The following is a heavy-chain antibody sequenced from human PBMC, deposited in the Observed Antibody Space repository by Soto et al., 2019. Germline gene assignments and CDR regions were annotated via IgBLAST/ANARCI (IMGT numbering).Heavy chain of an antibody. CDR1: GDTFSSYD. CDR3: ARDNSEGXRPMVRGVELGFSGMDV. CDR2: IIPIFGTA. D-gene: IGHD3-10*01. J-gene: IGHJ6*02. Sequence: VASVKVSCKVSGDTFSSYDISWVRQAPGQGLEWMGGIIPIFGTASYAQKFQGRVTITADESTSTAYMELSSLSSEYTAVYYCARDNSEGXRPMVRGVELGFSGMDVWGQGTTVTVSS. V-gene: IGHV1-69*13.